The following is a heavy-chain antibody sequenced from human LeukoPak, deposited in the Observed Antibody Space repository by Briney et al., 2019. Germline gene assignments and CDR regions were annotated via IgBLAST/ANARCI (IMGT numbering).Heavy chain of an antibody. Sequence: SETLSLTCAVYGGSFSGYYWSWIRQPPGKGLEWIGEINHSGSTNYNPSLKSRVTISVDTSKNQFSLQLSSVTAADTAVYYCARGGGGAVAGTFFYWGQGTLVTVSS. V-gene: IGHV4-34*01. CDR2: INHSGST. J-gene: IGHJ4*02. CDR3: ARGGGGAVAGTFFY. D-gene: IGHD6-19*01. CDR1: GGSFSGYY.